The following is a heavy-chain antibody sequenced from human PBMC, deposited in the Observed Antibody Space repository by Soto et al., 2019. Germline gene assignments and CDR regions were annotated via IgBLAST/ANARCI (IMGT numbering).Heavy chain of an antibody. CDR1: GGSISSGDYY. Sequence: PSETLSLTCTVSGGSISSGDYYWSWIRQPPGKGLEWIGYIYYSGSTYYNPSLKSRVTISLDTSKNQFSLKLSSVTAADTAVYYCARVESTIEVRPFYYWGQGTLVTVSS. V-gene: IGHV4-30-4*01. CDR2: IYYSGST. CDR3: ARVESTIEVRPFYY. J-gene: IGHJ4*02. D-gene: IGHD6-6*01.